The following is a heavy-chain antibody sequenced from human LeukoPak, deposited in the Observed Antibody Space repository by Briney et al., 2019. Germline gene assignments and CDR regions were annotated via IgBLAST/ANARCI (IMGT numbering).Heavy chain of an antibody. J-gene: IGHJ5*02. D-gene: IGHD2-2*02. V-gene: IGHV3-21*01. CDR1: GFTSSSYS. Sequence: GGSLRLSCAASGFTSSSYSMNWVRQAPGKGLEWVSSISSSSSYIYYADSVKGRFTISRDNAKNSLYLQMNSLRAEDTAVYYCAREVVRVVVVPAAIQDGGMRRYNWFDPWGQGTLVTVSS. CDR3: AREVVRVVVVPAAIQDGGMRRYNWFDP. CDR2: ISSSSSYI.